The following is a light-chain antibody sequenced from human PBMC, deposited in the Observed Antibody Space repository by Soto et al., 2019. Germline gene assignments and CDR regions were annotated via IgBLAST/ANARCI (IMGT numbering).Light chain of an antibody. CDR2: DAY. Sequence: DIQMTQSPSILSASVGDRVTITCPASQTISSWLAWHQLNSGRAPNLLIFDAYSLEGGVPSRFSGSGSRTEFTLTISSLQADDFAPYYCQQYSAYPYTFDQGPKVEI. CDR3: QQYSAYPYT. V-gene: IGKV1-5*01. CDR1: QTISSW. J-gene: IGKJ2*01.